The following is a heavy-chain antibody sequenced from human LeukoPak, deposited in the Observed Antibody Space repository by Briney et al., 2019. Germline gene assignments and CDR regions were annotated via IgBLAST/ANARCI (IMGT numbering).Heavy chain of an antibody. J-gene: IGHJ3*02. CDR3: ASQRGYSGYDLGGDAFDI. CDR1: GGSISSYH. V-gene: IGHV4-59*01. D-gene: IGHD5-12*01. Sequence: SSETLSLTCTVSGGSISSYHWSWIRQPPGKGLEWIGYIYYSGSTNYNPSLKSRVTISVDTSKNQFPLKLSSVTAADTAVYYCASQRGYSGYDLGGDAFDIWGQGTMVTVSS. CDR2: IYYSGST.